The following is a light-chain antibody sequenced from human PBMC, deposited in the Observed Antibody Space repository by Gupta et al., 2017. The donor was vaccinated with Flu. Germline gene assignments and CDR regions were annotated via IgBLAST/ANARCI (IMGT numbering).Light chain of an antibody. CDR2: NTV. CDR3: LLYFGDHYV. J-gene: IGLJ1*01. CDR1: TGAVTSRYY. Sequence: QSVVTQEPSLTVSPGGTVTLTCASSTGAVTSRYYPNWFQQKPGQAPRALIYNTVNRYSWTPARFSGYLLGGRAALTLSGVQPEDEADYYCLLYFGDHYVFGTGTKV. V-gene: IGLV7-43*01.